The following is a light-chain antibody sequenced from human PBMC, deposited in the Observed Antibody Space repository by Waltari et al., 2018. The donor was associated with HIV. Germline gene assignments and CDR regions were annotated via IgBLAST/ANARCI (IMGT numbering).Light chain of an antibody. CDR1: QIVGGIS. Sequence: EFVLTQSPGTLSLSPGARATLSCRDSQIVGGISLACYQKKPGQAPRLHIYGPSTRAAGIPDRFSGSGSETDFTLTISRLEPEDCAVYYCQQYGSSEGFTFGPGTRVDI. V-gene: IGKV3-20*01. CDR2: GPS. CDR3: QQYGSSEGFT. J-gene: IGKJ3*01.